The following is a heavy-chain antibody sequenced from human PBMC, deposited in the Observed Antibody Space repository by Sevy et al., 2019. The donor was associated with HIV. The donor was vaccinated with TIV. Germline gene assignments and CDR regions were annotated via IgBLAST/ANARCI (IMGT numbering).Heavy chain of an antibody. CDR1: AFTFSNYA. CDR3: ARDRDIVVVVAATRWGLDV. CDR2: ISYDGINK. D-gene: IGHD2-15*01. J-gene: IGHJ6*02. Sequence: GESLKISCAASAFTFSNYAMHWVRQAPGKGLEWVAVISYDGINKYYADSVKGRFTISRDNSKNTLYLQMNSLRAEDTAVYYGARDRDIVVVVAATRWGLDVWGQGTTVTVSS. V-gene: IGHV3-30-3*01.